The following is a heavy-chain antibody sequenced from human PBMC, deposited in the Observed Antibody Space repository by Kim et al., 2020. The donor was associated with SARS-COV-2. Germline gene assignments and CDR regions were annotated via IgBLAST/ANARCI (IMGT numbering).Heavy chain of an antibody. CDR2: ISYDGSNK. J-gene: IGHJ5*02. Sequence: GGSLRLSCAASGFTFSSYGMHWVRQAPGKGLEWVAVISYDGSNKYYADSVKGRFTISRDNSKNTLYLQMNSLRAEDTAVYYCAKDLESSSWWGINWFDPWGQGTLVTVSS. V-gene: IGHV3-30*18. D-gene: IGHD6-13*01. CDR1: GFTFSSYG. CDR3: AKDLESSSWWGINWFDP.